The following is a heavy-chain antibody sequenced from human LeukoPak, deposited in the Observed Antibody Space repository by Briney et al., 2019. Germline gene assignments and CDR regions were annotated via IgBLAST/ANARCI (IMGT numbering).Heavy chain of an antibody. CDR2: IYSGGST. CDR3: ARDGYSSGWYDY. J-gene: IGHJ4*02. V-gene: IGHV3-53*01. D-gene: IGHD6-19*01. Sequence: GGSLRLSCAASGFTVSSNYMSWVRQAPGKGLEWVSVIYSGGSTYYADSVKGRFTISRDDSKNTLYLQMNSLRAEDTAVYYCARDGYSSGWYDYWGQGTLVTVSS. CDR1: GFTVSSNY.